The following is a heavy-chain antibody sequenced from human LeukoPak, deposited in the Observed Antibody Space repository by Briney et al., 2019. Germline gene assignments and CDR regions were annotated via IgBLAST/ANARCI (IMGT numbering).Heavy chain of an antibody. CDR3: AKPISGGLAVTADWSPP. CDR2: INANSGTT. CDR1: GFAFSVYA. D-gene: IGHD6-19*01. Sequence: PGGSLRLSCAASGFAFSVYAMSWLRQPPGKGLEWVSTINANSGTTSYAASVRGRFTISRDNSKNTLYLQLNTLRSDDTATYYCAKPISGGLAVTADWSPPWGQGTLVVVSS. V-gene: IGHV3-23*01. J-gene: IGHJ5*02.